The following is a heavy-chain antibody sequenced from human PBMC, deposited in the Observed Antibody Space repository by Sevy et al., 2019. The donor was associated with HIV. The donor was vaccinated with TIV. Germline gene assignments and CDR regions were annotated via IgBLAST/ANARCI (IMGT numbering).Heavy chain of an antibody. J-gene: IGHJ6*02. CDR1: GFTFSDYY. V-gene: IGHV3-11*04. CDR3: ARDLPVGSKDSSSWRKYYYYYYGMDV. D-gene: IGHD6-13*01. Sequence: GGSPRLSCAASGFTFSDYYMSWIRQAPGKGLEWVSYISSSGSTIYYADSVKGRFTISRDNAKNSLYLQMNSLRAEDTAVYYCARDLPVGSKDSSSWRKYYYYYYGMDVWGQGTTVTVSS. CDR2: ISSSGSTI.